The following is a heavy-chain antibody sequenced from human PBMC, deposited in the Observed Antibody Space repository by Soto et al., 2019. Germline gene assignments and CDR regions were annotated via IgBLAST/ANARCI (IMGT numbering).Heavy chain of an antibody. D-gene: IGHD3-10*01. Sequence: EVQLVESGGGLVQPGGSLRLSCTASGFTFNSHWMHWLRQAPGKGLVWVSRIKGDESSINYADSVKGRFTISRDNAKNTVYLQMNSLRDEETAVYYCARGGLGTYLLVYWGQGALVTVSS. J-gene: IGHJ4*02. CDR1: GFTFNSHW. CDR3: ARGGLGTYLLVY. CDR2: IKGDESSI. V-gene: IGHV3-74*01.